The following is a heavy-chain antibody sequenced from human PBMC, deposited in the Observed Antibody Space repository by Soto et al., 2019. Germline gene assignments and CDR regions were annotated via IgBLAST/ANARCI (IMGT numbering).Heavy chain of an antibody. V-gene: IGHV3-21*06. Sequence: GGSLRLSCAASGFMFSAYTMNWVRQAPGKGLEWLSSISDDSSYIDYADSLRGRLTVSRDNARNPLYLQIDSLGVEDTAVYYCATPYYFNHWGPGTLVTVSS. J-gene: IGHJ1*01. CDR3: ATPYYFNH. CDR1: GFMFSAYT. CDR2: ISDDSSYI. D-gene: IGHD3-16*01.